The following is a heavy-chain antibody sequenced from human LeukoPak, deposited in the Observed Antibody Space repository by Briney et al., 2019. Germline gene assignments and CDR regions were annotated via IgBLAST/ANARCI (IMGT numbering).Heavy chain of an antibody. J-gene: IGHJ2*01. CDR2: INHSGST. V-gene: IGHV4-34*01. CDR1: GGSFSGYY. Sequence: SETLSLTCAVYGGSFSGYYWSWIRQPPGKGLEWIGEINHSGSTNYNPSLKSRVTISVDTSENQFSLKLSSVTAADTAVYYCARLLPYYYGSGSYYKTTPNWYFDLWGRGTLVTVSS. D-gene: IGHD3-10*01. CDR3: ARLLPYYYGSGSYYKTTPNWYFDL.